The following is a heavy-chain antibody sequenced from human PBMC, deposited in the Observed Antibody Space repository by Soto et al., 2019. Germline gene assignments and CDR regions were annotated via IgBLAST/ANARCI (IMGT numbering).Heavy chain of an antibody. CDR3: AKRPVVAVAGFDY. Sequence: EVQLLESGGGLVQPGGSLRLSCAASVFTFSSYAMSWVRQAPGKGLEWVSAISGSGGSTYYADSVKGRFTISRDNSKNTLYLQMNSLRAEDTAVYYCAKRPVVAVAGFDYWGQGTLVTVSS. J-gene: IGHJ4*02. CDR1: VFTFSSYA. CDR2: ISGSGGST. V-gene: IGHV3-23*01. D-gene: IGHD6-19*01.